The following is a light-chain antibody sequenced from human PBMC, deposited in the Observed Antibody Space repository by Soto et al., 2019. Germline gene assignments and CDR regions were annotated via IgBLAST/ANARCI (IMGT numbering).Light chain of an antibody. Sequence: EMVMTQSPATLSVSPGERATLSCRASQSVSSNLAWYQQKPGQAPRLLIYGASTRATGIPARFSGSGSGTEFTLTISSLQSEDFALYSCQQYNNWPSLTFGGGTK. J-gene: IGKJ4*01. CDR1: QSVSSN. CDR3: QQYNNWPSLT. V-gene: IGKV3-15*01. CDR2: GAS.